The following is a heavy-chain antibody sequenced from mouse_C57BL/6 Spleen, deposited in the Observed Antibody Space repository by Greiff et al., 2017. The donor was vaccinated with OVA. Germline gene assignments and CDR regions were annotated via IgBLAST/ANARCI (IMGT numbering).Heavy chain of an antibody. CDR3: ARGGTTVVDEVDY. D-gene: IGHD1-1*01. J-gene: IGHJ4*01. CDR2: INPGSGGT. V-gene: IGHV1-54*01. CDR1: GYAFTNYL. Sequence: VQLQESGAELVRPGTSVKVSCKASGYAFTNYLIEWVKQRPGQGLEWIGEINPGSGGTNYNEKFKGKATLTADKSSSTAYMQRSSLTSEDSAVYFCARGGTTVVDEVDYWGQGTSVTVSS.